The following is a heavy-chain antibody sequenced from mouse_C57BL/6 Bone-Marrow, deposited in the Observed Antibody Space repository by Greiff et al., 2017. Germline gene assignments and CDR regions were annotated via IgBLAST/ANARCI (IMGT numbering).Heavy chain of an antibody. D-gene: IGHD1-1*01. J-gene: IGHJ1*03. CDR1: GYTFTSYW. Sequence: QVQLQQPGAELVKPGASVKLSCKASGYTFTSYWMHWVKQRPGQGLEWIGMIHPNSGSTNYNEKFKSKATLTVDKSSSTAYMQLSSLTSEDSAVYDCARVHYYGSSYWYFDVWGTGPTVTVSS. V-gene: IGHV1-64*01. CDR2: IHPNSGST. CDR3: ARVHYYGSSYWYFDV.